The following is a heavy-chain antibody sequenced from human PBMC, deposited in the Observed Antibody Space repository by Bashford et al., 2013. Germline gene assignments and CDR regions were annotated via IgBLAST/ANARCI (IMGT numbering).Heavy chain of an antibody. CDR3: AKAKGLNSGSYSRTERVVGAFDI. Sequence: VRQAPGKGLEWVSAISGSGGSTYYADSVKGRFTISRDNSKNTLYLQMNSLRAEDTAVYYCAKAKGLNSGSYSRTERVVGAFDIWGQGTMVTVSS. J-gene: IGHJ3*02. V-gene: IGHV3-23*01. D-gene: IGHD1-26*01. CDR2: ISGSGGST.